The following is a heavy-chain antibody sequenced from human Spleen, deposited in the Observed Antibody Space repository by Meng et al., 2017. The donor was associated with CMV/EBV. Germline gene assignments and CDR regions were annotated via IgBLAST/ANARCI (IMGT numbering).Heavy chain of an antibody. V-gene: IGHV3-30*04. CDR2: ISYDGSNK. D-gene: IGHD3-16*02. J-gene: IGHJ4*02. CDR1: GFTFSSYA. CDR3: AKGSVTDGYFDY. Sequence: GESLKISCAASGFTFSSYAMHWVRQAPGKGLEWVAVISYDGSNKYYADSVKGRFTISRDNSKNTLYLQVNSLRAEDTAVYFCAKGSVTDGYFDYWGQGTLVTVSS.